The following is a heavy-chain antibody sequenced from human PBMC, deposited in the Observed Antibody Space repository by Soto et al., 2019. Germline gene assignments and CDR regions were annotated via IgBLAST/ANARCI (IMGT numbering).Heavy chain of an antibody. CDR2: IYYSGST. CDR3: ARQSLVRYYYDSSGYYGPYYFDY. V-gene: IGHV4-39*01. J-gene: IGHJ4*02. Sequence: SETLSLTCTVSGGSISSSSYYWGWIRQPPGKGLEWIGSIYYSGSTYYNPSLKSRVTISVDTSKNQFSLKRSSVTAADTAVYYCARQSLVRYYYDSSGYYGPYYFDYWGQGTLVTVSS. D-gene: IGHD3-22*01. CDR1: GGSISSSSYY.